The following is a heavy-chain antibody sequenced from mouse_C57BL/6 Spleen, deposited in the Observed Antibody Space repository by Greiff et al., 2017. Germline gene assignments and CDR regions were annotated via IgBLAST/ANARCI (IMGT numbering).Heavy chain of an antibody. V-gene: IGHV5-17*01. CDR2: ISSGSSTI. Sequence: DVMLVESGGGLVKPGGSLKLSCAASGFTFSDYGMHWVRQAPEKGLEWVAYISSGSSTIYYADTVKGRFTISRDNAKNTLFLQMTSRRSEDTAMYYCARGGYYFDYWGQGTTLTVSS. J-gene: IGHJ2*01. CDR1: GFTFSDYG. CDR3: ARGGYYFDY.